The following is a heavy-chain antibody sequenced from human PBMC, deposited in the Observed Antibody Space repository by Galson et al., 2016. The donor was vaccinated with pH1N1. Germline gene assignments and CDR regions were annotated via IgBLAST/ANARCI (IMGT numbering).Heavy chain of an antibody. CDR2: IYLGGSHI. D-gene: IGHD4-17*01. J-gene: IGHJ3*02. CDR3: ARQNDYGDYRGDACDI. V-gene: IGHV5-51*01. Sequence: QSGAEVKKPGESLKISCQGSGYKFSSSWIGWVRQMPGKGLEWMGIIYLGGSHIRYSPSFQGQVTISADKSINIAYLQWSSLKASDTAIYYCARQNDYGDYRGDACDIWGQGTLVTVSS. CDR1: GYKFSSSW.